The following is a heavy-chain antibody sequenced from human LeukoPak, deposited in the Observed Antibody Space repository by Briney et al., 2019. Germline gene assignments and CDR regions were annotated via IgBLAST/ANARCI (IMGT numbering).Heavy chain of an antibody. V-gene: IGHV3-48*03. Sequence: GGSLRLSCAASGFTFSSYEMNWVRRAPGKGLEWVSYISSSGSTIYYADSVKGRFTISRDNAKNSLYLQMNSLRAEDTAVYYCARVYSNYDPYDAFDIWGQGTMVTVSS. CDR3: ARVYSNYDPYDAFDI. J-gene: IGHJ3*02. CDR2: ISSSGSTI. D-gene: IGHD4-11*01. CDR1: GFTFSSYE.